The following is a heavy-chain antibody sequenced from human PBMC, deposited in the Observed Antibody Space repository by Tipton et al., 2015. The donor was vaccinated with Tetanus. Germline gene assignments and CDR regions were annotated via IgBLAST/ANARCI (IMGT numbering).Heavy chain of an antibody. D-gene: IGHD2-15*01. Sequence: QVQLVQSGAEVKKPGASVKVSCKASGYTFTGYYMHWVRQAPGQGLEWMGWINPNSGGTNYAQKFQGRVTMTRDTSVSTAYMELSRLRSDDTAVYYCAREGYCSGGSCFWGGMDVWGQGTTVTVSS. J-gene: IGHJ6*02. CDR3: AREGYCSGGSCFWGGMDV. V-gene: IGHV1-2*02. CDR2: INPNSGGT. CDR1: GYTFTGYY.